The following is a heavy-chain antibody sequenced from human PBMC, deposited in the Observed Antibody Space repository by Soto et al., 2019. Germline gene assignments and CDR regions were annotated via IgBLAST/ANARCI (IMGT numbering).Heavy chain of an antibody. J-gene: IGHJ6*02. CDR1: GDSVSTISAA. CDR3: AREGGIGWYWVEYYGMDV. CDR2: TYYRSKWDN. D-gene: IGHD6-19*01. V-gene: IGHV6-1*01. Sequence: SPTLSLTCAISGDSVSTISAAWIWIRQSPSRGLEWLGRTYYRSKWDNDYAVSVKSRITINPDTSKNQFSLQLNSVTPEDTAVYYCAREGGIGWYWVEYYGMDVWDQGPTLTVSS.